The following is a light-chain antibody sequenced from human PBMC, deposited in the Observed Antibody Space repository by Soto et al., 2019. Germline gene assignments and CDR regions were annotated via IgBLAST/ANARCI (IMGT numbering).Light chain of an antibody. CDR3: QQLNSYPRGLT. J-gene: IGKJ4*01. CDR2: AAS. Sequence: IQLTQSPSSLSASVGDRVTITCRASQGISRYLAWYQQKPGKAPKLLIYAASTLQSGVPSRVSGSGSGTAFTLTISSLQPEDFATYYCQQLNSYPRGLTFGGGTKVEIK. V-gene: IGKV1-9*01. CDR1: QGISRY.